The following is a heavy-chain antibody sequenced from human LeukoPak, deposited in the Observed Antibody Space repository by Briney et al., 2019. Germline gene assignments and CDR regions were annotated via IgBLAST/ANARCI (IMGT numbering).Heavy chain of an antibody. J-gene: IGHJ5*02. CDR1: GYSFTSYW. V-gene: IGHV5-51*01. D-gene: IGHD2-21*02. CDR3: ARLPYCGSDCYPNWFDP. Sequence: GESLKISCKGSGYSFTSYWIAWVRQMPGKGLEWMGIIYPGDSDTRYSPSFQGQVTISADKSVSTAYLQWSSLKASDSAMYYCARLPYCGSDCYPNWFDPWGQGTLVTVSS. CDR2: IYPGDSDT.